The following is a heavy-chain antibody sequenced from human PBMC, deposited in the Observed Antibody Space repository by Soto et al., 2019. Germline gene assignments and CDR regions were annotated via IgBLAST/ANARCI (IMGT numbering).Heavy chain of an antibody. V-gene: IGHV4-39*01. J-gene: IGHJ4*02. CDR2: IYYSGSA. CDR1: GGSISSSDYY. Sequence: SETLSLTCTVSGGSISSSDYYWGWIRQPPGKGLEWIGNIYYSGSASYNPSLKSRVTISVDTSKNQVSLKLSSVTAADTAVYNCVSGYPWVGFDYGGQGTLVTVSS. D-gene: IGHD5-18*01. CDR3: VSGYPWVGFDY.